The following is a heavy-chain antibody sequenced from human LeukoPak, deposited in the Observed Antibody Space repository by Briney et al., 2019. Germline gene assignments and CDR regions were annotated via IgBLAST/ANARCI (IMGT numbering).Heavy chain of an antibody. D-gene: IGHD4/OR15-4a*01. J-gene: IGHJ4*02. CDR2: MNPNSGNT. Sequence: ASVKVSCKASGYTFTSYDINWVRQATGQGLEWMGWMNPNSGNTGSAQKFQGRVSMTRNTSISTAYMELSSLRSEDTAVYYCARGGDFTMTIPFDYWGQGALVTVSS. CDR1: GYTFTSYD. CDR3: ARGGDFTMTIPFDY. V-gene: IGHV1-8*01.